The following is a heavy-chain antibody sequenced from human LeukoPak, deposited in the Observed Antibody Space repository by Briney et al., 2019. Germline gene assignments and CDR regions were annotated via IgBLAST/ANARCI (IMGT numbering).Heavy chain of an antibody. Sequence: GKSLKISCKGSGYSFTSYWIGWVRQMPGKGLEWMGIIYPGDSDTRYSPSFQGQVTISADKSISTAYLQWSSLKASDTAMYYCARQTKPYYYYYGMDVWGKGTTVTVSS. CDR3: ARQTKPYYYYYGMDV. D-gene: IGHD1-14*01. V-gene: IGHV5-51*01. J-gene: IGHJ6*04. CDR1: GYSFTSYW. CDR2: IYPGDSDT.